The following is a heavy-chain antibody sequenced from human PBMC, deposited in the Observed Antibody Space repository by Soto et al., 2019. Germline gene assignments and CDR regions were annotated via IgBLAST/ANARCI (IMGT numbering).Heavy chain of an antibody. CDR1: GFSFSSAW. CDR3: ARDRAYSRFDY. V-gene: IGHV3-7*03. J-gene: IGHJ4*02. CDR2: MNEDGSER. D-gene: IGHD4-4*01. Sequence: EVQLVESGGGLVQPGGSLRLSCAVSGFSFSSAWMTWIRQAPGKGLERVAIMNEDGSERYYVDSVKGRFTISRDNAKNPLFLQINSLRVEDKAVYFCARDRAYSRFDYWGQGSLVTVSS.